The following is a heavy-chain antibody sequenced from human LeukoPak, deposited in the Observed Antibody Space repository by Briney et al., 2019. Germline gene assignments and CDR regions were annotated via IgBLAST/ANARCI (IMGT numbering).Heavy chain of an antibody. J-gene: IGHJ4*02. CDR2: IYYSGDT. Sequence: NPSETLSLTCTVSSGSISSYYWSWIRQPPGKGLEWIGYIYYSGDTNYNPSLMSRVTISLDTSKNQFSLKLSSVTAADTALYYCARHMGSYPLLPYDYWGQGTLVTVSS. CDR1: SGSISSYY. CDR3: ARHMGSYPLLPYDY. D-gene: IGHD1-26*01. V-gene: IGHV4-59*08.